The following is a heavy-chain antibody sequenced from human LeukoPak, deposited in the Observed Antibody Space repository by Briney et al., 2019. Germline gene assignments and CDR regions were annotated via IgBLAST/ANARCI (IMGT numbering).Heavy chain of an antibody. CDR1: GFTFTSYA. Sequence: GGSLRLSCAASGFTFTSYAMSWVRQAPGKGLEWVSSISGSGGGTFYADSVKGRFTISRDNSKNTLYLQMNSLRVEDTAVYYCAELGITMIGGVWGKGTTVTISS. CDR2: ISGSGGGT. D-gene: IGHD3-10*02. J-gene: IGHJ6*04. V-gene: IGHV3-23*01. CDR3: AELGITMIGGV.